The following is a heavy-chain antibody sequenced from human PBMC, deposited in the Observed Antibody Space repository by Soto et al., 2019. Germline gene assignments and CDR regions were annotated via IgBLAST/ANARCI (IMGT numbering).Heavy chain of an antibody. V-gene: IGHV1-69*01. CDR1: GGTFSSYA. CDR3: ASGNDSGYSGYENAFDI. CDR2: IIPIFGTA. D-gene: IGHD5-12*01. J-gene: IGHJ3*02. Sequence: QVQLVQSGAEVKKPGSSVKVSCKASGGTFSSYAISWVRQAPGQGLEWMGGIIPIFGTANYAQKFQGRVTITADESTSTDYMEVSDLRSEDTAVYYCASGNDSGYSGYENAFDIWVQGRMVTVSS.